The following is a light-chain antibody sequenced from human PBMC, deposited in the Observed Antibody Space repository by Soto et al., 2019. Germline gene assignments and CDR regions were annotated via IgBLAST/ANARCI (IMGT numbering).Light chain of an antibody. V-gene: IGLV2-8*01. Sequence: QSVLTQPPSASGSPGQSVTISCTGTSSDIGAYNYVSWYQQLPAKAPKLIIYEVSKRPSGVPDRFSGSKSGNTASLTVSGLQAEDEADYYCTSYAGTYSFFNGLGTGSKVTVL. CDR3: TSYAGTYSFFNG. J-gene: IGLJ1*01. CDR1: SSDIGAYNY. CDR2: EVS.